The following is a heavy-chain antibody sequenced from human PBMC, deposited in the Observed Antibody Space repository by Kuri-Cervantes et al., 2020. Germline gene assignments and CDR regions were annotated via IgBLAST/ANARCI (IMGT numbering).Heavy chain of an antibody. CDR1: GFTFSSNW. CDR3: ARGVRILWFGEQLIPYYFDY. CDR2: VNRDGSSP. V-gene: IGHV3-74*01. Sequence: GESLKISCAASGFTFSSNWMHWVRQAPGMGLVWVSRVNRDGSSPSYADSVKGRFTISRDNSNNTLYLQMNSLRAEDTAVYYCARGVRILWFGEQLIPYYFDYWGQGTLVTVSS. D-gene: IGHD3-10*01. J-gene: IGHJ4*02.